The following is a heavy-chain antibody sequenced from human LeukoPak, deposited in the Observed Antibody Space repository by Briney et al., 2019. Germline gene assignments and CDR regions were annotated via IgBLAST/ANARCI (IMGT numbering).Heavy chain of an antibody. CDR3: ARFQRGWYSDY. CDR2: ISADNGNT. CDR1: GYTLSSYG. V-gene: IGHV1-18*01. Sequence: GASVKVSCKASGYTLSSYGISWVRQAPGQGLEWMGGISADNGNTNYAQKFQGRVTMTTDTSTSTAYMELSSLRSEDTAVYYCARFQRGWYSDYWGQGTLVTVSS. J-gene: IGHJ4*02. D-gene: IGHD6-19*01.